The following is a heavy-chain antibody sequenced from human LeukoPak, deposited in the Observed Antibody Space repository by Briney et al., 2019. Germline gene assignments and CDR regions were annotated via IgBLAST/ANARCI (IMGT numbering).Heavy chain of an antibody. V-gene: IGHV4-59*01. CDR3: ARARITMVRGAREGYFDY. Sequence: SETLSLTCTVSGGSISSYYWSWIRQPPGKGLEWIWYIYYSGSTNYNPSLKSRVTISVDTSKNQFSLKLSSVTAADTAVYYCARARITMVRGAREGYFDYWGQGTLVTVSS. J-gene: IGHJ4*02. CDR1: GGSISSYY. CDR2: IYYSGST. D-gene: IGHD3-10*01.